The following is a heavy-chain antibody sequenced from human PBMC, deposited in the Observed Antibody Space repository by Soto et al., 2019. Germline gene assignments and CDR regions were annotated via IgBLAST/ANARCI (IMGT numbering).Heavy chain of an antibody. CDR1: GGSISSGDYY. Sequence: SETLSLTCSVSGGSISSGDYYWNWIRQSPGKGLEWIGSIFYTGKTHYNPSLKSRLTISVDASKNEFSLRLSSVTAADTALYYCARTEDGCNTNFEYWGQGALVTVSS. CDR3: ARTEDGCNTNFEY. V-gene: IGHV4-30-4*01. D-gene: IGHD3-10*01. J-gene: IGHJ4*02. CDR2: IFYTGKT.